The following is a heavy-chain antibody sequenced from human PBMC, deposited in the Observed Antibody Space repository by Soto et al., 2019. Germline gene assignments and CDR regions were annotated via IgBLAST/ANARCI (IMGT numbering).Heavy chain of an antibody. CDR1: GGSISSYY. CDR3: ARGGPSSKWLDP. Sequence: SETLSLTCTVSGGSISSYYWSWIRQPPGKGLEWIGYIFYSGSTNYNPSLKSRVTISVDTSKNQFSLKLTSLTATDTAVYYCARGGPSSKWLDPWGQGTLVTVSS. CDR2: IFYSGST. J-gene: IGHJ5*02. V-gene: IGHV4-59*01.